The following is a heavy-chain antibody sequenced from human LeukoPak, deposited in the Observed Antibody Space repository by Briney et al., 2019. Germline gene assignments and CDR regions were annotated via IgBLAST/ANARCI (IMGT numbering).Heavy chain of an antibody. V-gene: IGHV3-30*02. CDR1: GFTFSSYG. CDR3: AKDLPQPYFDY. Sequence: PGGSLRLSCAASGFTFSSYGMHWVRQAPGKGLEWVAFIRYDGSPKYYADSVKGRFTISRDNAKKTLYLQMNSLRAEDTAVYYCAKDLPQPYFDYWGQGTLVIVSS. J-gene: IGHJ4*02. CDR2: IRYDGSPK.